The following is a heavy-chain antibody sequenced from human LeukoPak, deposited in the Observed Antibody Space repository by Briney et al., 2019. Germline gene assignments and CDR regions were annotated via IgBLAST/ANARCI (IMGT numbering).Heavy chain of an antibody. CDR3: ARGVLWFGESVKFDP. Sequence: SETLSLTCTVSGYSISSGYYWGWIRQPPGKGLEWIGSIYHSGSTYYNPSLKSRVTISVDTSKNQFSLKLSSVTAADTAVYYCARGVLWFGESVKFDPWGQGTLVTVSS. J-gene: IGHJ5*02. V-gene: IGHV4-38-2*02. CDR2: IYHSGST. CDR1: GYSISSGYY. D-gene: IGHD3-10*01.